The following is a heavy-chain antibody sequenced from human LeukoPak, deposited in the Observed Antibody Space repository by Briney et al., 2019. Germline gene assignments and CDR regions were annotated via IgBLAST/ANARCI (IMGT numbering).Heavy chain of an antibody. CDR1: GFTFSSYS. CDR2: ISSSSSYI. V-gene: IGHV3-21*01. CDR3: ARGLDFNHCSSTSCSASDY. D-gene: IGHD2-2*01. Sequence: GGSLRLSCAASGFTFSSYSMNWVRQAPGKGLEWVSSISSSSSYIYYADSVKGRFTISRDNAKNSLNLQMNSLRAEDTAVYYCARGLDFNHCSSTSCSASDYWGQGTLVTVSS. J-gene: IGHJ4*02.